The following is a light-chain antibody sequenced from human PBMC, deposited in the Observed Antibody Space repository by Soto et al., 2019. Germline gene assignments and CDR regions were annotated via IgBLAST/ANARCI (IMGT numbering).Light chain of an antibody. CDR2: DAN. CDR1: SSDVGSYNR. J-gene: IGLJ1*01. V-gene: IGLV2-18*02. CDR3: SSYTISSTYV. Sequence: QSALTQPPSVSGSPGPSVAISCTGTSSDVGSYNRVSWYQQPPGTAPKLMIYDANNRPSGVPDRFSGSKSGNTASLTISGLQAEDAADYYCSSYTISSTYVFGTGTKLTVL.